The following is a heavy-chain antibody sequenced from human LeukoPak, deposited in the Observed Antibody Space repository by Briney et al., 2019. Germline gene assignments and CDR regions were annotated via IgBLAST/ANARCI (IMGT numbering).Heavy chain of an antibody. V-gene: IGHV4-59*01. CDR2: IHYSGST. J-gene: IGHJ4*02. Sequence: PSETLSLTCTVPGGSISSYYWSWIRQPPGKGLEWIGYIHYSGSTNYNPSLKSRVTISVDTSKNQFSLKLSSVTAADTAVYYCARLGSCSGGSCYYIDYWGQGNLVTVSS. CDR3: ARLGSCSGGSCYYIDY. D-gene: IGHD2-15*01. CDR1: GGSISSYY.